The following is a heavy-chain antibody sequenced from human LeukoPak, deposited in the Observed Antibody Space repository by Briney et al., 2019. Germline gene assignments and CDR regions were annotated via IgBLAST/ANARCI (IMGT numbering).Heavy chain of an antibody. CDR3: ARNGQLLSGGNWFDP. Sequence: ASVKVSCKASGYIFNAYYMHWVRQAPGQGPEWMGWINPNNGDTKYAQKFKDRVTMTRDTSISTAHMELSRLRSDDTAFYYCARNGQLLSGGNWFDPWGQGALATVSS. J-gene: IGHJ5*02. CDR2: INPNNGDT. V-gene: IGHV1-2*02. CDR1: GYIFNAYY. D-gene: IGHD2-2*01.